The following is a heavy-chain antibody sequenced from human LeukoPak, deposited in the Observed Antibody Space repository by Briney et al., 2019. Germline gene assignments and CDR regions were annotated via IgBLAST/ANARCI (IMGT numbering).Heavy chain of an antibody. CDR3: AKSRLTPHP. J-gene: IGHJ5*02. CDR1: GFTFSNSD. CDR2: IGGSGGST. D-gene: IGHD1-14*01. Sequence: GGSLRLSCAAYGFTFSNSDMSWVRQAPGRGLEWVSAIGGSGGSTFYADSVKGRFTVSRDNSKNTLYLQMSSLRAEDTAVYYCAKSRLTPHPWGQGTLVTVSS. V-gene: IGHV3-23*01.